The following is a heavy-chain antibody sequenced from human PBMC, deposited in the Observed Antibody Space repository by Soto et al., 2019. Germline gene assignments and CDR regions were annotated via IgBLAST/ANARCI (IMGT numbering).Heavy chain of an antibody. Sequence: SETLSLTCSVSGYSVSSGRYFWSWIRQSPVKGLEWLGNIDYSGSTNLNPSLKNRVTMSLDTSKKQFSLKLSCVTAADTAVYYCARSRVGTTRYNSGTDVWGQGTTVTVSS. V-gene: IGHV4-61*01. D-gene: IGHD1-7*01. J-gene: IGHJ6*02. CDR3: ARSRVGTTRYNSGTDV. CDR2: IDYSGST. CDR1: GYSVSSGRYF.